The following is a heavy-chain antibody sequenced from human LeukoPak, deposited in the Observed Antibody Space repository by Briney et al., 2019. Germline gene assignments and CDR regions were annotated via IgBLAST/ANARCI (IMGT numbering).Heavy chain of an antibody. Sequence: SETLSLTCTVSGASISSSAYYWGWIRQPPEKGLEWIGGISHTGSSSYNPSLRSRVIISVDTSKNQFSLKLASVTAADSAVYYCARQRGTARDNSGWNDYYYYYMDVWGKGTTVTVSS. CDR1: GASISSSAYY. V-gene: IGHV4-39*01. CDR3: ARQRGTARDNSGWNDYYYYYMDV. J-gene: IGHJ6*03. D-gene: IGHD6-19*01. CDR2: ISHTGSS.